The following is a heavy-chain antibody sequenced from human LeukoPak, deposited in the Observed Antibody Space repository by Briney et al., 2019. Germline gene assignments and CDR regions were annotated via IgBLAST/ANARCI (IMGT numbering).Heavy chain of an antibody. CDR1: GGTFSSYA. J-gene: IGHJ1*01. CDR2: IIPIFGTA. D-gene: IGHD2-2*01. CDR3: ARDKAEYQLLSPEYFQH. Sequence: GASVKVSCKASGGTFSSYAISWVRQAPGQGLEWMRGIIPIFGTANYAQKFQGRVTITADESTSTAYMELSSLRSEDTAVYYCARDKAEYQLLSPEYFQHWGQGTLVTVSS. V-gene: IGHV1-69*13.